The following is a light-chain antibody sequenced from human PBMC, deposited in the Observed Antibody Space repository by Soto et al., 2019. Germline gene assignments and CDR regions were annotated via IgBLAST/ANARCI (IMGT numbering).Light chain of an antibody. CDR1: QSVDSRY. V-gene: IGKV3-20*01. CDR3: QQFGSSPTCT. J-gene: IGKJ1*01. CDR2: SAS. Sequence: EIVLTQSPGTLSLTPGESATLSCRSSQSVDSRYIAWYQHKPGQAPRLLIHSASSRATGIPDRFRGSGSGTDFTLTISRLEPEDFAVYYCQQFGSSPTCTFGQGTKVEI.